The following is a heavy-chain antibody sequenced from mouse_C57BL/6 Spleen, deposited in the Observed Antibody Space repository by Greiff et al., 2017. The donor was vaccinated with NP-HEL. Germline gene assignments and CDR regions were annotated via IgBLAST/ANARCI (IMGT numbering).Heavy chain of an antibody. V-gene: IGHV1-53*01. CDR1: GYTFTSYW. J-gene: IGHJ1*03. D-gene: IGHD2-1*01. CDR3: ARYPLYYGNYDWYFDV. CDR2: INPSNGGT. Sequence: QVQLQQPGTELVKPGASVKLSCKASGYTFTSYWMHWVKQRPGQGLEWIGNINPSNGGTNYNEKFKSKATLTVDKSSSTAYMQLSSLTSEDSAVYYCARYPLYYGNYDWYFDVWGTGTTVTVSS.